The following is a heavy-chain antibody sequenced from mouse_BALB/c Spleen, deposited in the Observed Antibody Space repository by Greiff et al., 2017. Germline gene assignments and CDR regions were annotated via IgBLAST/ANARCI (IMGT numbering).Heavy chain of an antibody. V-gene: IGHV1S137*01. CDR3: ARERSTNYYAMDY. CDR2: ISTYYGDA. Sequence: QVHVKQSGAELVRPGVSVKISCKGSGYTFTDYAMHWVKQSHAKSLEWIGVISTYYGDASYNQKFKGKATMTVDKSSSTAYMELARLTSEDSAIYYCARERSTNYYAMDYWGQGTSVTVSS. J-gene: IGHJ4*01. CDR1: GYTFTDYA.